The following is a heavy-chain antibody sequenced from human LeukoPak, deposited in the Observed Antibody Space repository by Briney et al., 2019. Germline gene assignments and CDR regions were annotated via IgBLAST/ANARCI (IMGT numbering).Heavy chain of an antibody. CDR1: GGSISSSSYY. J-gene: IGHJ5*02. Sequence: SETLSLTCTVSGGSISSSSYYWGWIRQPPGKGLEWIGSIYYSGSTYYNPSLKSRVTISVDTSKNQFSLKLSSVTAADTAVYYCARGYRIAVAGTGWFDPWGQGTLVTVSS. D-gene: IGHD6-19*01. V-gene: IGHV4-39*07. CDR3: ARGYRIAVAGTGWFDP. CDR2: IYYSGST.